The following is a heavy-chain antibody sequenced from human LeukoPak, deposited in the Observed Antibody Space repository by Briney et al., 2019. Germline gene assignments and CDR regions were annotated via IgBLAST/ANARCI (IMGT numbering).Heavy chain of an antibody. CDR2: ISWNSGSI. CDR3: ARRRDGYPGYFDY. CDR1: GFTFDDYA. V-gene: IGHV3-9*01. D-gene: IGHD5-24*01. J-gene: IGHJ4*02. Sequence: GRSLRLSCAASGFTFDDYAMHWVRQAPGKGLEWVSGISWNSGSIGYADSVKGRFTISRDNAKNSLYLQMNSLRAEDTAVYYCARRRDGYPGYFDYWGQGTLVTVSS.